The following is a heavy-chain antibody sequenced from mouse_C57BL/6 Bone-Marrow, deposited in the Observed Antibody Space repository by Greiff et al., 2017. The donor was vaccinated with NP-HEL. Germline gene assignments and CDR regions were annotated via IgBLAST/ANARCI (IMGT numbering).Heavy chain of an antibody. V-gene: IGHV14-3*01. D-gene: IGHD1-1*01. CDR1: GFNIKNTY. J-gene: IGHJ2*01. Sequence: VQLQQSVAELVRPGASVKLSCTASGFNIKNTYMHWVKQRPEQGLEWIGRIDPANGNTKYAPKFQGKATITADTSSNTAYLQLSSLTSEDTAIQYWARPSSSTVGPLDYWGQGTTLTVSS. CDR2: IDPANGNT. CDR3: ARPSSSTVGPLDY.